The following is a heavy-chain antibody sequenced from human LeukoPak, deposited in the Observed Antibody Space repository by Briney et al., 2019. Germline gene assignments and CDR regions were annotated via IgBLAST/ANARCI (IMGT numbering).Heavy chain of an antibody. V-gene: IGHV3-23*01. J-gene: IGHJ4*02. CDR2: ITGSGGFT. CDR3: ARDYSYGFLN. CDR1: GFPFSTYA. Sequence: GGSLRLSCAASGFPFSTYAMNWVRQAPGKGLEWVSDITGSGGFTQYADSVKGRFTISRDNAKNSLYLQMNSLRAEDTAVYYCARDYSYGFLNWGQGTLVTVSS. D-gene: IGHD5-18*01.